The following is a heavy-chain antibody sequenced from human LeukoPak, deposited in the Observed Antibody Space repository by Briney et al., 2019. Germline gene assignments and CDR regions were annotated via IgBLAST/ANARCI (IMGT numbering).Heavy chain of an antibody. D-gene: IGHD2-2*01. J-gene: IGHJ4*02. CDR2: INPNSGGT. CDR1: GYTFTGYY. CDR3: ARGRLGYCSN. Sequence: ASVKVSCKASGYTFTGYYMHWVRQAPGQGLEWMGWINPNSGGTNYAQKFQGRVAMTRDTSTSTVYMELSSLRSEDTAVYYCARGRLGYCSNWGQGTLVTVSS. V-gene: IGHV1-2*02.